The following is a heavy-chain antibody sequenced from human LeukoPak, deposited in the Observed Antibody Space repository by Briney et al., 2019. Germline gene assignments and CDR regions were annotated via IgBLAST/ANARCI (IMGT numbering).Heavy chain of an antibody. J-gene: IGHJ4*02. CDR3: AKSDGSSGWLFDY. V-gene: IGHV3-30-3*02. Sequence: PGGSLRLSCAAPGFTFSSYAMHWVRQAPGKGLEWVAVISYDGSNKYYADSVKGRFTISRDNSKNTLYLQMNSLRAEDTAVYYCAKSDGSSGWLFDYWGQGTLVTVSS. CDR2: ISYDGSNK. D-gene: IGHD6-19*01. CDR1: GFTFSSYA.